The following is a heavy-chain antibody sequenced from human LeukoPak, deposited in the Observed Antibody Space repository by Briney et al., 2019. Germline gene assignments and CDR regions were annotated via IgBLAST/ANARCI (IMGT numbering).Heavy chain of an antibody. Sequence: GRSLRLSCAASGFTFDDYAMHWVRQAPGKGLEWVSVISWNSGSIGYADSVKGRFTISRDNAKNSLYVQMNSLRAEDTALYYCAKALFTYYYDSSGYHYGMDVSGQGTTVTVSS. J-gene: IGHJ6*02. D-gene: IGHD3-22*01. CDR2: ISWNSGSI. V-gene: IGHV3-9*01. CDR3: AKALFTYYYDSSGYHYGMDV. CDR1: GFTFDDYA.